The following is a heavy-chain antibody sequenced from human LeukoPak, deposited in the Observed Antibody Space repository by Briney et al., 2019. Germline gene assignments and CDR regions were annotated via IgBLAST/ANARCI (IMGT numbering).Heavy chain of an antibody. J-gene: IGHJ4*02. V-gene: IGHV4-34*01. CDR1: GGSFSGYY. CDR3: ARRYRPPGPTFDY. CDR2: INHSGST. D-gene: IGHD1-7*01. Sequence: SETLSLTCAVYGGSFSGYYWSWIRQPPGKGLGWIGEINHSGSTNYNPSLKSRVTISVDTSKNQFSLKLSSVTAADTAVYYCARRYRPPGPTFDYWGQGTLVTVSS.